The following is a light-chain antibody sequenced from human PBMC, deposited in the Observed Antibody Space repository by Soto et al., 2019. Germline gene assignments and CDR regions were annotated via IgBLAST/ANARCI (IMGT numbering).Light chain of an antibody. V-gene: IGKV3-15*01. CDR2: DAS. J-gene: IGKJ1*01. CDR1: QSVGRK. CDR3: QQYDTWPPWT. Sequence: EIEMTQSPATLSVSPGERATLSCRSSQSVGRKLAWYQQKPGQAPRLLIYDASNRAIGVPARFSGSGSGTEFTLTISSLQSEDVAVYHCQQYDTWPPWTFGQGTKVEI.